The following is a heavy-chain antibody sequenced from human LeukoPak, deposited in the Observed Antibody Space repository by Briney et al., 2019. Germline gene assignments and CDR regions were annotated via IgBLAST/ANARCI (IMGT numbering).Heavy chain of an antibody. J-gene: IGHJ4*02. CDR2: IWYDGSKK. V-gene: IGHV3-33*01. Sequence: GRSLRPSCAASGFTFSNYGMHWGRQAPGKGLEWVALIWYDGSKKYYGDSVKGRFTISRDDSKNTLYLQMNSLRAEDTAVYYCAREVGNFGSGSAYFDSWGQGTLVTVSS. D-gene: IGHD3-10*01. CDR1: GFTFSNYG. CDR3: AREVGNFGSGSAYFDS.